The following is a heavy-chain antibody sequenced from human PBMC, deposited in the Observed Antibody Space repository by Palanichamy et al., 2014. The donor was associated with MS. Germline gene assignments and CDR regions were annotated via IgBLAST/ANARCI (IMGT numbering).Heavy chain of an antibody. J-gene: IGHJ3*02. CDR3: AGDPGGGSNDHDAFDI. Sequence: EVQLVESGGGLIQPGGSLRLSCAASGFTVSTNYMTWVRQAPGKGLEWVSVTYITGTTYYADSVKGRFTVSRDSSKNTLYLQMNSLRVEDTATYYCAGDPGGGSNDHDAFDIWGQGAIVTVSS. CDR2: TYITGTT. CDR1: GFTVSTNY. V-gene: IGHV3-53*01. D-gene: IGHD2-15*01.